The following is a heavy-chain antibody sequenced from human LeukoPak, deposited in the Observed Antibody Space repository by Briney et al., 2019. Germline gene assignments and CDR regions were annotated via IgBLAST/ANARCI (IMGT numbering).Heavy chain of an antibody. CDR2: ISGSGNT. V-gene: IGHV3-23*01. D-gene: IGHD5-18*01. CDR3: AKGNSRIQLWLRPSPDFDY. Sequence: GGSLRLSCAASGFTLSSYAMSWVRQAPGKGLEWVSAISGSGNTYHADYAKGRFTISRDNSKNTLYLQMNSLRAEDTAVYYCAKGNSRIQLWLRPSPDFDYWGQGTLVTVSS. CDR1: GFTLSSYA. J-gene: IGHJ4*02.